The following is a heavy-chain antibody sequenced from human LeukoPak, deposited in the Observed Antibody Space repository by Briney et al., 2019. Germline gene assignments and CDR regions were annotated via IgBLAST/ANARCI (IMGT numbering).Heavy chain of an antibody. V-gene: IGHV3-30*02. J-gene: IGHJ4*02. CDR2: IRYDESNN. CDR3: AKSYGATYFDY. Sequence: PGGSLRLSCAASGFTFSSYGMHWVRQAPGKGLEWVAFIRYDESNNYYADSVKGRFTISRDNSKNTMYLQMNSLRAEDTAVYYCAKSYGATYFDYWGQGTLVIVSS. CDR1: GFTFSSYG. D-gene: IGHD4-17*01.